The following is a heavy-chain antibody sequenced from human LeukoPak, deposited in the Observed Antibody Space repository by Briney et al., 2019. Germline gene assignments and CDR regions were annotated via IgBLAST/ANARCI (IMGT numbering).Heavy chain of an antibody. CDR2: ISGSGGST. V-gene: IGHV3-23*01. D-gene: IGHD2-15*01. Sequence: GGSLRLSCAASGFTFSSYGMHWVRQAPGKGLEWVSAISGSGGSTYYADSVKGRFTISRDNSKNTLYLQMNSLRAEDTAVYYCAKDRGYCSGGSCYEVYWGQGTLVTVSS. J-gene: IGHJ4*02. CDR1: GFTFSSYG. CDR3: AKDRGYCSGGSCYEVY.